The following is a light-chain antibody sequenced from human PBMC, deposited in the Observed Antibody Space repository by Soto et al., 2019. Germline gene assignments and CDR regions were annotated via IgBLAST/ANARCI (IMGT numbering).Light chain of an antibody. J-gene: IGLJ2*01. V-gene: IGLV2-14*03. CDR3: SAYTRSSSVV. Sequence: QSALTQPASVSGSPGQSITISCTGTSSDVGGYNYVSWYQLHPGKPPKLMIYDVSIRPAGVSNRFSGSKSGNTASLTISGLQAEDETHYYCSAYTRSSSVVFGGGTKLTVL. CDR2: DVS. CDR1: SSDVGGYNY.